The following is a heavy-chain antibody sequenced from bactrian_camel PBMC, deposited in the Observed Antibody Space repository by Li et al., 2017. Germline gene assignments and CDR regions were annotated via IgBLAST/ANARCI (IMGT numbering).Heavy chain of an antibody. CDR2: IFAGGAT. CDR1: DFIFNVCQ. Sequence: HVQLVESGGGSVQPGESLKLTCKTSDFIFNVCQMHWYRQAPGKERELVSTIFAGGATTYADSVKGRFTISRFNRANELYHQMNSLETEDTAAYYCAADCVGWAQGSYWGQGTQVTVS. V-gene: IGHV3S53*01. D-gene: IGHD5*01. CDR3: AADCVGWAQGSY. J-gene: IGHJ4*01.